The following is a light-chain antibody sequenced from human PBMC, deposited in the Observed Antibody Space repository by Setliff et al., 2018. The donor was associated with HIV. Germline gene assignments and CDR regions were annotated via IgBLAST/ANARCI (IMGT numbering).Light chain of an antibody. Sequence: DIVMTQSPDSLAVSLGERATINCKSRQSVLYSSNNKNYLAWYQQKPGQPPKPLIYWASTRESGVPDRFSGSGSGTDFTLTISSLQAEDVAVYYCQQYYSTPYTFGQGTKVDIK. J-gene: IGKJ2*01. V-gene: IGKV4-1*01. CDR3: QQYYSTPYT. CDR1: QSVLYSSNNKNY. CDR2: WAS.